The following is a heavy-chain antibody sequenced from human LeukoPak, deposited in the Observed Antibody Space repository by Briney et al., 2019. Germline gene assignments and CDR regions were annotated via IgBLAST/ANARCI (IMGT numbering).Heavy chain of an antibody. V-gene: IGHV1-69*05. Sequence: GASVKVSCKASGGTFSSYAISWVRQAPGQGLEWKGGIIPIFGTANYAQKFQGRVTITTDESTSTAYMELSSLRSEDTAVYYCARVNYYDSSGYFDYWGQGTLVTVSS. CDR3: ARVNYYDSSGYFDY. CDR2: IIPIFGTA. CDR1: GGTFSSYA. D-gene: IGHD3-22*01. J-gene: IGHJ4*02.